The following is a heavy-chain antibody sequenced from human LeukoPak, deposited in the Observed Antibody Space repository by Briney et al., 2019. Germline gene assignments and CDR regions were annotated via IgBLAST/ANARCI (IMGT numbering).Heavy chain of an antibody. Sequence: ASVKVSCKASGYTFTGYYRHWVRQAPGQGLEWMGWINPNSGGTNYAQKFQGRVTMTRDTSISTAYMELSRLRSDDTAVYYCARRSTLAVAHHVDYWGQGTLVTVSS. CDR2: INPNSGGT. D-gene: IGHD6-19*01. J-gene: IGHJ4*02. CDR3: ARRSTLAVAHHVDY. CDR1: GYTFTGYY. V-gene: IGHV1-2*02.